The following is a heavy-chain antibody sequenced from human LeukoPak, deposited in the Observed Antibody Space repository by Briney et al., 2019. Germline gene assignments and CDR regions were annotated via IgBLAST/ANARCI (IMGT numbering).Heavy chain of an antibody. Sequence: GGSLRLSCAASGFTFSSYAMSWVRQAPGKGLEWVSAISGSGGSTYYADSVKGRFTISRDNAKNSLYLQMNSLRAEDTAVYYCARGVFGYCSGGSCYAFDIWGQGTMVTVSS. CDR3: ARGVFGYCSGGSCYAFDI. CDR2: ISGSGGST. CDR1: GFTFSSYA. V-gene: IGHV3-23*01. J-gene: IGHJ3*02. D-gene: IGHD2-15*01.